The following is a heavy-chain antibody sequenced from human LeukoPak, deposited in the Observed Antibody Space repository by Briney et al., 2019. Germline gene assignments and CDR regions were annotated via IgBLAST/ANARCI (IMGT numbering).Heavy chain of an antibody. CDR2: INPNGGGT. J-gene: IGHJ4*02. Sequence: ASVKVSCKASGYTFTGHYMHWVRQAPGQGLEWMGWINPNGGGTKYAQKFQDKVTMTRDTSISTAYMELSRLRSDDTAVYFCARVDYCSKGVCVNFDYWGQGTLVTVSS. CDR3: ARVDYCSKGVCVNFDY. D-gene: IGHD2-8*01. V-gene: IGHV1-2*02. CDR1: GYTFTGHY.